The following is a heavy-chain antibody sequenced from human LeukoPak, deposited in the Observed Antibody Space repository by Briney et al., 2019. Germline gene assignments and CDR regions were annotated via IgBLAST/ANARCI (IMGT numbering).Heavy chain of an antibody. CDR3: ARFGGGYAHAFDI. J-gene: IGHJ3*02. D-gene: IGHD5-12*01. Sequence: ASVKVSCKASGYTFTRYYMHWVRQAPAQGLEWMGWNNPNSGGTNYAQKCQGRVTMTRDTSISTAYMELSRLRSDDTAVYYCARFGGGYAHAFDIWGQGTMVIVSS. CDR2: NNPNSGGT. V-gene: IGHV1-2*02. CDR1: GYTFTRYY.